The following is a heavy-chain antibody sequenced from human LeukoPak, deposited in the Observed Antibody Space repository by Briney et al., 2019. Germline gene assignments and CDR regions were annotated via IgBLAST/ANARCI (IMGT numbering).Heavy chain of an antibody. Sequence: ASVKVSCKASGGTFGSYAISWVRQAPGQGLEWMGRIIPIFGTANYAQKFQGRVTITTDESTSTAYMELSSLRSEDTAVYYCARDTDTAMVQDAFDIWGQGTMVTVSS. CDR3: ARDTDTAMVQDAFDI. D-gene: IGHD5-18*01. J-gene: IGHJ3*02. CDR1: GGTFGSYA. V-gene: IGHV1-69*05. CDR2: IIPIFGTA.